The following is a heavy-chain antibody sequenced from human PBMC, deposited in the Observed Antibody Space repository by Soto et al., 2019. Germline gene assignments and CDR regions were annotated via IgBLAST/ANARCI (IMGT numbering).Heavy chain of an antibody. CDR1: GYAFPHYV. CDR3: ARSGEHPLDY. CDR2: STHTGNT. V-gene: IGHV1-18*01. J-gene: IGHJ4*02. Sequence: GASVKVSCKTSGYAFPHYVINWVRQAPGHGLEWMGFSTHTGNTNYAQNFQGRVVLTTDTSTSTAYMEVTSLTSDDTAVYYCARSGEHPLDYWGQGTPVPVSS. D-gene: IGHD1-26*01.